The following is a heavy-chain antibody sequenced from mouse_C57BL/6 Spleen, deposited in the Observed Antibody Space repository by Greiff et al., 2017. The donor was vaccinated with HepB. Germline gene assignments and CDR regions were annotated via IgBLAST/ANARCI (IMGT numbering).Heavy chain of an antibody. CDR3: ARNDYGSSYDY. D-gene: IGHD1-1*01. CDR2: INPSSGYT. Sequence: QVQLQQSWAELARPGASVKMSCKASGYTFTSYTMHWVKQRPGQGLEWIGYINPSSGYTKYNQKFKDKATLTADKSSSTAYMQLSSLTSEDSAVYYCARNDYGSSYDYWGQGTTLTVSS. CDR1: GYTFTSYT. J-gene: IGHJ2*01. V-gene: IGHV1-4*01.